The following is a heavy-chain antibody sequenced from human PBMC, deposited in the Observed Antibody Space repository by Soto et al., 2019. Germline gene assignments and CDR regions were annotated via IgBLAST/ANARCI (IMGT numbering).Heavy chain of an antibody. V-gene: IGHV4-31*03. CDR2: IYYSGST. CDR1: GGSISSGGYY. D-gene: IGHD2-2*01. J-gene: IGHJ4*02. Sequence: QVQLQESGPGLVKPSQTLSLTCTVSGGSISSGGYYWSWIRQHPGKGLEWIGYIYYSGSTYYNPSLQGRVTISVDTSKNQFSLKLSSVTAADTAVYYCASIRLVPAAPIDYWGQGTLVTVSS. CDR3: ASIRLVPAAPIDY.